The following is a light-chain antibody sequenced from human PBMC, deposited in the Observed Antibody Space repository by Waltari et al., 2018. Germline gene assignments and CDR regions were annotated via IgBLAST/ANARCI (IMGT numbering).Light chain of an antibody. Sequence: DIRMTQFPSTLSASVGDRVTITCRASQSVSSWLAWYQQKPGKTPKLLIYKASNLESGGPSRFSGSGSGTEFTLTISSLQTDDFATYYCEHYNGFPYTFGQGTRLEI. V-gene: IGKV1-5*03. J-gene: IGKJ2*01. CDR3: EHYNGFPYT. CDR1: QSVSSW. CDR2: KAS.